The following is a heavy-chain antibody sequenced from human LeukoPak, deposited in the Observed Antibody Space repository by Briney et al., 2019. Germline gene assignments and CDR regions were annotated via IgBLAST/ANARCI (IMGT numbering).Heavy chain of an antibody. CDR3: ARGEFAWIQGSYGMNV. V-gene: IGHV3-7*01. Sequence: GGSLRLSFAASEFTFSTYWMTWVRQAPGKGLEWVANINQDGSEKYYVDSAKGRFTISRDNAKNSMYLQMNSLRVEDTAVYYCARGEFAWIQGSYGMNVWGQGTTVTVSS. D-gene: IGHD5-18*01. CDR1: EFTFSTYW. J-gene: IGHJ6*02. CDR2: INQDGSEK.